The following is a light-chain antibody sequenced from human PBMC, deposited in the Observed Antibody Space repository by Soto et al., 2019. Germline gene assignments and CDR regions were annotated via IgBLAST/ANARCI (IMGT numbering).Light chain of an antibody. CDR1: QSVSSNY. J-gene: IGKJ3*01. CDR3: QQYGSSFT. Sequence: EIVLTQSPGTLSLSPGERATLSCRASQSVSSNYLAWYQQKPGQAPRLLIYGASSRATGIPDRFSGSGSGTDFTLTISELEPEDFAVYYCQQYGSSFTFGPGTKVDIK. CDR2: GAS. V-gene: IGKV3-20*01.